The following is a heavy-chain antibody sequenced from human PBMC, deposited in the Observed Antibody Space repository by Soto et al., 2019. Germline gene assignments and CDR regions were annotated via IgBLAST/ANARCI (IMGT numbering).Heavy chain of an antibody. CDR1: GFPFSMFA. V-gene: IGHV3-23*01. Sequence: GGSLRLSCAASGFPFSMFAMNWVRQAPGKGLEWVSGIRGSGGGTYYADSVKGRFTISRDDSRNMLYLEMNTLRGEDTAVYYCAKASGRVHYGMHVWGQGTTVTVSS. D-gene: IGHD3-10*01. CDR3: AKASGRVHYGMHV. CDR2: IRGSGGGT. J-gene: IGHJ6*02.